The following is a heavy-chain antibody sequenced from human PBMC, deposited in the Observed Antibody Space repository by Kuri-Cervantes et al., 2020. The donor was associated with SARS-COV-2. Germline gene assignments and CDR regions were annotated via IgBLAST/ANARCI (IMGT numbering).Heavy chain of an antibody. D-gene: IGHD6-19*01. CDR1: GYTFTGYY. Sequence: ASVKVSCKASGYTFTGYYMHWVRQAPGQGLEWMGRINPNSGGTNYAQKFQGRVTMTRDTSISTAYMELSRLRSDDTVVYYCARLSQESSGWYPPYYYYYGMDVWGQGTTVTVSS. CDR2: INPNSGGT. CDR3: ARLSQESSGWYPPYYYYYGMDV. J-gene: IGHJ6*02. V-gene: IGHV1-2*05.